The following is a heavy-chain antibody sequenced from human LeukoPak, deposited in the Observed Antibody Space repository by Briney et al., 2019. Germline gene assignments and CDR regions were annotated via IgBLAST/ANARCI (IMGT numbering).Heavy chain of an antibody. D-gene: IGHD6-19*01. V-gene: IGHV3-30*04. CDR3: ARFRGSGWAYRFDP. CDR1: GFTFSSYA. Sequence: GGSLRLSCAASGFTFSSYAMHWVRQAPGKGLEWVAVISYDGSNKYYADSVKGRFTISRDNSKNTLYLQMNSLRAEDTAVYYCARFRGSGWAYRFDPWGQGTLVTVSS. J-gene: IGHJ5*02. CDR2: ISYDGSNK.